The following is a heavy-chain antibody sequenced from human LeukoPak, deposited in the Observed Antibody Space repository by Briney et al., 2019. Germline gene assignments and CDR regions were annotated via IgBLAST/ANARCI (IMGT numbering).Heavy chain of an antibody. D-gene: IGHD2-15*01. CDR1: GFTFSNYA. CDR3: AREVSGEGFDP. Sequence: GGSLKLSCAASGFTFSNYAMNWVRQAPGKGLEWVSTISGSGGSTYYADSVKGRFTISRDNAKNSLYLQMSSLRADDTAVYYCAREVSGEGFDPWGQGTLVTVSS. J-gene: IGHJ5*02. CDR2: ISGSGGST. V-gene: IGHV3-23*01.